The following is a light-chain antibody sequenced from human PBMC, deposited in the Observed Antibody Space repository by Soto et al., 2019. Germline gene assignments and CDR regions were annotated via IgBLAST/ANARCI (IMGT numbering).Light chain of an antibody. CDR3: QQSYGTPRT. CDR2: AAS. V-gene: IGKV1-39*01. J-gene: IGKJ4*01. Sequence: DMEMTQSPSSLSASVGDRVTITCRASQSISNYLNWYQHKPGKVPKLLIYAASSLHSGVPTRFSGSGSGTDFTLTISSLQPEDFATYYCQQSYGTPRTFGGGTKIEIK. CDR1: QSISNY.